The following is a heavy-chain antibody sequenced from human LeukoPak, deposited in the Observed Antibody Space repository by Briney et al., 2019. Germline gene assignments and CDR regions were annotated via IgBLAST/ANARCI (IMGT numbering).Heavy chain of an antibody. V-gene: IGHV3-30*18. Sequence: PGRSLRLSCAASGFTFSSYGMHWVRQAPGKGLEWVAVISYDGSNKYYADSVKGRFTISRDNSKNTLYLQMNSLRAGDTAVYYCAKGSMGYSYGFLDYWGQGTLVTVSS. CDR1: GFTFSSYG. CDR2: ISYDGSNK. D-gene: IGHD5-18*01. J-gene: IGHJ4*02. CDR3: AKGSMGYSYGFLDY.